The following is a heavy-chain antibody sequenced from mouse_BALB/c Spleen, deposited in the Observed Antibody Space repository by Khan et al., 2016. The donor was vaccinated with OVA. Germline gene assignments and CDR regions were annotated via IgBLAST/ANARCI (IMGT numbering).Heavy chain of an antibody. CDR2: INTHSGVP. D-gene: IGHD2-12*01. CDR1: GYTFTTAG. CDR3: TGGGAAYYRSGRGAMEY. J-gene: IGHJ4*01. V-gene: IGHV9-4*02. Sequence: QIQLVQSGPELKKPGETVRISCKASGYTFTTAGIQWVQQMPGKGLKWIGWINTHSGVPKYAEDFKGRFAFSLEISVNTAYLQITNLKNEDTATYVCTGGGAAYYRSGRGAMEYWGQGTSVTVSS.